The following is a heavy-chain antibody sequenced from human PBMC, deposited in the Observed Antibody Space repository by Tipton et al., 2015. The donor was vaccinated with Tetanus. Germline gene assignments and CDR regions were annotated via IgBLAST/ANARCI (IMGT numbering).Heavy chain of an antibody. CDR3: ARPPPDYRRTWTTYYFDF. V-gene: IGHV3-23*01. Sequence: SLRLSCAASGFTFSGFPMNWVRQAPGKGLEWVSGISDSGDELFYADSVKGRFTVSRDNSRSTLFLQMNSLRAEDTAIYFCARPPPDYRRTWTTYYFDFWGQGTVATVSS. CDR2: ISDSGDEL. D-gene: IGHD3/OR15-3a*01. J-gene: IGHJ4*02. CDR1: GFTFSGFP.